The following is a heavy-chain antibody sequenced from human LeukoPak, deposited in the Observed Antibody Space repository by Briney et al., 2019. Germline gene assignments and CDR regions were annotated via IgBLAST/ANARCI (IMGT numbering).Heavy chain of an antibody. V-gene: IGHV4-34*01. CDR2: INHSGST. J-gene: IGHJ4*02. D-gene: IGHD3-9*01. CDR3: ARGRYYDILTGYPPPFDY. Sequence: KHSETLSLTCAVYGGSFSGYYWSWIRQPPGKGLEWIGEINHSGSTNYNPPLKSRVTISVDTSKNQFSLKLSSVTAADTAVYYCARGRYYDILTGYPPPFDYWGQGTLVTVSS. CDR1: GGSFSGYY.